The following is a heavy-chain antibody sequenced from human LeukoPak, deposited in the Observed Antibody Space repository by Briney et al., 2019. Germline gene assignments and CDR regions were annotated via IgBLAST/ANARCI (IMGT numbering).Heavy chain of an antibody. CDR3: AKDGAWLRFDD. V-gene: IGHV3-23*01. CDR1: GFPFSSHG. Sequence: GGSLRLSCAGSGFPFSSHGMNWVRQAPGKGLEWVSGISPGGGPTYYADSVRGRFSISRDDLKDTLYLQMKNLRAEDTAVYYCAKDGAWLRFDDWGQGILVTVSS. CDR2: ISPGGGPT. D-gene: IGHD5-12*01. J-gene: IGHJ4*02.